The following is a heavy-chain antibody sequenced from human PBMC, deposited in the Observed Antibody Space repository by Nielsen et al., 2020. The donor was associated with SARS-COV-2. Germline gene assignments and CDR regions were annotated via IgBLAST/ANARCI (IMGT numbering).Heavy chain of an antibody. CDR2: IYTSGST. CDR3: ARDEGYCSSTSCYTAFDI. Sequence: TLSLTCTVSGGSISSGSYYWSWIRQPAGKGLEWIGRIYTSGSTNYNPSLKSRVTISVDTSKNQFSLKLSSVTAADTAVYYCARDEGYCSSTSCYTAFDIWGQGTMVTVSS. V-gene: IGHV4-61*02. D-gene: IGHD2-2*02. CDR1: GGSISSGSYY. J-gene: IGHJ3*02.